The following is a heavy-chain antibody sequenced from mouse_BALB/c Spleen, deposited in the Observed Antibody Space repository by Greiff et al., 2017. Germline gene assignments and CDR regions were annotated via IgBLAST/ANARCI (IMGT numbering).Heavy chain of an antibody. Sequence: EVQRVESGGGLVKPGGSLKLSCAASGFTFSSYTMSWVRQTPEKRLEWVATISSGGSYTYYPDSVKGRFTISRDNAKNTLYLQMSSLKSEDTAMYSCTRDGYYYAMDYWGQGTSVTVSS. CDR1: GFTFSSYT. V-gene: IGHV5-6-4*01. CDR3: TRDGYYYAMDY. CDR2: ISSGGSYT. J-gene: IGHJ4*01.